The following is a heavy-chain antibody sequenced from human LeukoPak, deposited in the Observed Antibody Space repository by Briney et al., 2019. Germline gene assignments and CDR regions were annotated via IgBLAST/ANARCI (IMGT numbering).Heavy chain of an antibody. CDR2: MYYSGTT. J-gene: IGHJ4*02. V-gene: IGHV4-39*01. CDR3: ARHAVSGTYWPPFDY. CDR1: GDSISSSFY. Sequence: SETLSLTCTVSGDSISSSFYWGWIRQTPGKGLEWVGSMYYSGTTYYNPSFESRVTISVAPSKNQFSLGLTSVTAADTAIYHCARHAVSGTYWPPFDYWGQGSLVTVSS. D-gene: IGHD3-10*01.